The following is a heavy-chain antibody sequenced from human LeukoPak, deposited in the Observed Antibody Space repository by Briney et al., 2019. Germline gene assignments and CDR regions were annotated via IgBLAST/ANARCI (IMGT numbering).Heavy chain of an antibody. J-gene: IGHJ4*02. CDR3: ARQIYIWGTDGPYYLDY. D-gene: IGHD3-16*01. CDR2: IYPGDSDT. CDR1: GYSFTAYW. Sequence: GESLKISCKGSGYSFTAYWIGWVRQTPGKGPEWMGIIYPGDSDTRYSPSFQGQVTISADKSISTAYLQWSSLKASDTAMYYCARQIYIWGTDGPYYLDYWGQGTLVTVSS. V-gene: IGHV5-51*01.